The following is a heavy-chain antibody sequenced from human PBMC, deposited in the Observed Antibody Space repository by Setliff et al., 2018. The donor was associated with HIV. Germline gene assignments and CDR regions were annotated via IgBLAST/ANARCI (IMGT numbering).Heavy chain of an antibody. D-gene: IGHD2-8*02. J-gene: IGHJ4*02. CDR3: FKSTGWLPGN. V-gene: IGHV3-49*04. CDR1: GFNFGDYL. CDR2: IRSKAYGGTT. Sequence: AGGSLRLSCTTSGFNFGDYLISWVRQAPGKGLEWVGFIRSKAYGGTTEYAASVKGRFTISRDDSKNVLYLQMDSLKTEDTAIYYCFKSTGWLPGNWGQGTLVTVSS.